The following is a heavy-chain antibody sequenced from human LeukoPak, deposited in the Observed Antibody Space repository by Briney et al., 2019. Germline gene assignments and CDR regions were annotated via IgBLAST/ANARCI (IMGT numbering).Heavy chain of an antibody. CDR3: ALFDY. Sequence: SVKVSCKASGYTFTGFAMHWVRQAPGQGLEWMGGIIPIFGTANYAQKFQGRVTITADESTSTAYMELSSLRSEDTAVYYCALFDYWGQGTLVTVSS. J-gene: IGHJ4*02. CDR1: GYTFTGFA. V-gene: IGHV1-69*13. CDR2: IIPIFGTA.